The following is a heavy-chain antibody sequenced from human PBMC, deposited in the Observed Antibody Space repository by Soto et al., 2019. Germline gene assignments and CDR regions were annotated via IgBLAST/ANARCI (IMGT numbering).Heavy chain of an antibody. Sequence: EVQLLESGGGVVQPGGSLRLSCAASGFTFSTYAMHWVRQAPGKGLEWVSGITASSSSTYYASTVKGRFTISRDDSNNTVYLQMNSLRVDDTAVYYCARLVPLPYWGQGTLVSVSS. CDR2: ITASSSST. CDR3: ARLVPLPY. CDR1: GFTFSTYA. D-gene: IGHD6-6*01. J-gene: IGHJ4*02. V-gene: IGHV3-23*01.